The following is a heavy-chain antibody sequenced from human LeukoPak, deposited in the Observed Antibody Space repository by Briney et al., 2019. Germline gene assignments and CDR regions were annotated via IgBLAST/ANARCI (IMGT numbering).Heavy chain of an antibody. D-gene: IGHD3-16*01. CDR3: ARLGALHDAFDV. CDR2: IHYSGST. CDR1: GDSIRSYY. V-gene: IGHV4-59*12. J-gene: IGHJ3*01. Sequence: ETLSLTCTVSGDSIRSYYWSWIRQPPGKGLEWIGNIHYSGSTKYNPSLKSRVTISVDTSKNQFSLRVTSLTAADTAVYYCARLGALHDAFDVWGQGTLVTVSS.